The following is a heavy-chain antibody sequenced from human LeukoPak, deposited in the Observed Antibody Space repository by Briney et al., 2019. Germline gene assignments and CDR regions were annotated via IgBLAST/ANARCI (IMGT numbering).Heavy chain of an antibody. CDR1: GLTFTNYW. Sequence: GGSLRLSCAASGLTFTNYWIHWVRQAPGKGLVWVSRISSDGTTTYADSVKGRFSISRDNAENTVFLQMNSLRAEDTAVYYCTRMGGIWYSSPFDYWGQGILVTVSS. J-gene: IGHJ4*02. CDR2: ISSDGTT. V-gene: IGHV3-74*01. D-gene: IGHD4-11*01. CDR3: TRMGGIWYSSPFDY.